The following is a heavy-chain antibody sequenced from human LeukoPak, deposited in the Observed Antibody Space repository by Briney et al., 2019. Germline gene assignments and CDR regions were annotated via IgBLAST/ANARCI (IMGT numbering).Heavy chain of an antibody. J-gene: IGHJ4*02. CDR1: GYTFTSDA. CDR3: ARPGLRGYSYGSFDY. CDR2: INAGNGNT. D-gene: IGHD5-18*01. Sequence: ASVKVSCKASGYTFTSDAMHWVRQAPGQRLEWMGWINAGNGNTKYSQKFKGRVTITRDTSASSAYMELSSLRSEDTAVYYCARPGLRGYSYGSFDYWGQGTLVTVSS. V-gene: IGHV1-3*01.